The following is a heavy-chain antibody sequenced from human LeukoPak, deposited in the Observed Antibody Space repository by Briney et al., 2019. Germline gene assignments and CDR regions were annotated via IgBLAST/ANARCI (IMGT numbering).Heavy chain of an antibody. D-gene: IGHD2-2*01. CDR2: INPNSGGT. V-gene: IGHV1-2*02. Sequence: ASVKVSCKASGYTFTGYYMHWVRQAPGQGLEWMGWINPNSGGTNYAQKFQGRVTMTRDTSISTAYMELSRLRSDDTAVYYCARANGGCSSTSCYEAFDIWGQGTMVTVSS. J-gene: IGHJ3*02. CDR1: GYTFTGYY. CDR3: ARANGGCSSTSCYEAFDI.